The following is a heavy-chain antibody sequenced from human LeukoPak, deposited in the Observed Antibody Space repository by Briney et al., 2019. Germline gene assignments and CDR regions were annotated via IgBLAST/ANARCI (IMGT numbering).Heavy chain of an antibody. D-gene: IGHD3-9*01. CDR1: GGSFSGYY. V-gene: IGHV4-34*01. J-gene: IGHJ5*02. Sequence: PSETLSLTCAVYGGSFSGYYWSWIRQPPGKGLEWIGEINHSGSTNYNPSLKSRVTISVDTSKNQFSLKLSSVTAADTAVYFCARAGRILTEYDPWGQGTLVIVSS. CDR3: ARAGRILTEYDP. CDR2: INHSGST.